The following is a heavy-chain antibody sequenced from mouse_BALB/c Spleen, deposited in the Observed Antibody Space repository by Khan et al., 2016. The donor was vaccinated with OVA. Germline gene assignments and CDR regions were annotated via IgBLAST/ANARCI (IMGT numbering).Heavy chain of an antibody. CDR1: GYSITSNYA. D-gene: IGHD1-1*01. V-gene: IGHV3-2*02. J-gene: IGHJ2*01. CDR2: ISYSDST. Sequence: EVQLGESGPGLVKPSQSLSLTCTVTGYSITSNYAWNWIRQFPGNKLEWMGYISYSDSTSYNPSLKSRISITRDTSQNQFFLQLNSVTTEDTATYYCARGNYYGYYFDYWGQGTTLTVSS. CDR3: ARGNYYGYYFDY.